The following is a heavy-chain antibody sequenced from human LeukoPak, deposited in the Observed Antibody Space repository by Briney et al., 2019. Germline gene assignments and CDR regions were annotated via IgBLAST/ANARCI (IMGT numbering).Heavy chain of an antibody. CDR3: ARGRKEYDYVWGSYSKGNWFDP. V-gene: IGHV4-59*02. D-gene: IGHD3-16*01. J-gene: IGHJ5*02. CDR1: GGSVSSYY. Sequence: PSETLSLTCTVSGGSVSSYYWSWIRQPPGKGLEWIGYIYYSGSTNYNPSLKSRVTISVDTSKNQFSLKLSSVTAADTAVYYCARGRKEYDYVWGSYSKGNWFDPWGQGTLVTVSS. CDR2: IYYSGST.